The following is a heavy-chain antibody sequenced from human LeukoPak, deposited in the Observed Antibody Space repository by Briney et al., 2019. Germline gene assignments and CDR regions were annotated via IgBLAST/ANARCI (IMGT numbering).Heavy chain of an antibody. CDR1: GGSISSSSYY. Sequence: SETLFLTCTVSGGSISSSSYYWGWIRQPPGKGLEWIGSIYYSGSTYYNPSLKSRVTISVDTSKNQFSLKLSSVTAADTAVYYCARDSGWNDSSGYWRGYYFDYWGQGTLVTVSS. CDR3: ARDSGWNDSSGYWRGYYFDY. V-gene: IGHV4-39*07. CDR2: IYYSGST. D-gene: IGHD3-22*01. J-gene: IGHJ4*02.